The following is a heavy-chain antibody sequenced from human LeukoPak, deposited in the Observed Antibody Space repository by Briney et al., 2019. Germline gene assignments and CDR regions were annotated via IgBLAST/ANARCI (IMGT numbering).Heavy chain of an antibody. CDR1: GFTLSSYE. D-gene: IGHD2/OR15-2a*01. CDR3: ARSPTFRGWFDP. V-gene: IGHV3-23*01. J-gene: IGHJ5*02. Sequence: GGSLRLSCTASGFTLSSYEMSWIRQAPGKGLEWVSSIDYSGGSTYYADSVKGRFTISRDNSKNTLYLQVNSLRAEDTAVYYCARSPTFRGWFDPWGQGTLVTVSS. CDR2: IDYSGGST.